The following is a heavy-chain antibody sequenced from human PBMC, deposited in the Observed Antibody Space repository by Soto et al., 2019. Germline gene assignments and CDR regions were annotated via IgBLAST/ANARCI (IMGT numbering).Heavy chain of an antibody. CDR2: ISSSSSYI. V-gene: IGHV3-21*01. CDR1: GFTFSSYS. Sequence: EVQLVESGGGLVKPGGSLRLSCAASGFTFSSYSMNWVRQAPGKGLEWVSSISSSSSYIYYADSVKGRFTISRDNAENSLYLQMNSLRAEDTAVYYCARDGGEATTDYYYYGMDVWGQGTTVTVSS. J-gene: IGHJ6*02. CDR3: ARDGGEATTDYYYYGMDV. D-gene: IGHD5-12*01.